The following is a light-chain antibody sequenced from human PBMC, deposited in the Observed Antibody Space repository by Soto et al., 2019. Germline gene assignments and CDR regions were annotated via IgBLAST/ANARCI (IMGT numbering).Light chain of an antibody. J-gene: IGKJ1*01. CDR2: QTS. V-gene: IGKV3-20*01. CDR1: QYINTR. CDR3: QQYSSSPAT. Sequence: EIVLTQSPATLSSFPGDRVTLSCRASQYINTRLARYQHRPGQSPRLLIYQTSLRAAGIPDRFSGSGSGTDFSLTISRLEPEDFAVYSCQQYSSSPATFGQGTKVDIK.